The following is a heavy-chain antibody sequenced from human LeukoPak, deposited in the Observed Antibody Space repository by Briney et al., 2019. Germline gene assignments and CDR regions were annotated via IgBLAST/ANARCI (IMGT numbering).Heavy chain of an antibody. J-gene: IGHJ4*02. Sequence: PGGSLRLSCAASGFTFSSHWMTWVRQAPGKGLEWVGRIRSKADGGTTEHAAPVKGRFTISRDDSSNTLYLHMNSLKIEDTAVYYCTTLAPLEWLSYANDYWGQGTLVTVSS. CDR3: TTLAPLEWLSYANDY. CDR1: GFTFSSHW. CDR2: IRSKADGGTT. V-gene: IGHV3-15*01. D-gene: IGHD3-3*01.